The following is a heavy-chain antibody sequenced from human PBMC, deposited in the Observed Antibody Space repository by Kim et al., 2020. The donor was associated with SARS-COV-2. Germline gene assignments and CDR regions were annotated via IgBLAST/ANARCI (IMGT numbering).Heavy chain of an antibody. CDR3: AREVITTPLFDY. V-gene: IGHV3-33*01. D-gene: IGHD3-22*01. Sequence: YYADSVKGRFTISRDNSKNTLYLQMNSLRAEDTAVYYCAREVITTPLFDYWGQGTLVTVSS. J-gene: IGHJ4*02.